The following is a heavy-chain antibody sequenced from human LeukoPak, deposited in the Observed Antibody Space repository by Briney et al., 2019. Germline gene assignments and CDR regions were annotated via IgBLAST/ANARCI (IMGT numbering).Heavy chain of an antibody. V-gene: IGHV5-51*01. CDR3: ARRKDDYDSRGYYRIYYFDY. CDR1: GYSFTSYW. J-gene: IGHJ4*02. Sequence: HGESLKISCEGSGYSFTSYWIGWVRQMPGKGLEWMGIIYPGDSDTRYSPSFQGQVTISADKSISTAYLQWSSLKASDTAMYYCARRKDDYDSRGYYRIYYFDYWGQGTLVTVSS. D-gene: IGHD3-22*01. CDR2: IYPGDSDT.